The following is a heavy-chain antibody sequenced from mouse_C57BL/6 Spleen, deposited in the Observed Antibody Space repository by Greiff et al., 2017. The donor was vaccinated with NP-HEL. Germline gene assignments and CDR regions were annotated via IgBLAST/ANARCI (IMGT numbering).Heavy chain of an antibody. J-gene: IGHJ4*01. Sequence: QVQLQQSGAELVRPGASVTLSCKASGYTFTDYEMHWVKETPVHGLEWIGVIDPETGGTAYNQKFKGKAILTADKSSSTAYMELRSLTSEDSAVYYCTRFDRYYYAMDYRGQGTSVTVSS. CDR2: IDPETGGT. CDR3: TRFDRYYYAMDY. CDR1: GYTFTDYE. V-gene: IGHV1-15*01.